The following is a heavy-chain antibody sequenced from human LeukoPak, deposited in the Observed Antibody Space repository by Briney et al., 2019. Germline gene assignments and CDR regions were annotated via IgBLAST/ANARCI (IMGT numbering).Heavy chain of an antibody. J-gene: IGHJ6*02. CDR1: GGSISSSSYY. V-gene: IGHV4-39*01. CDR3: ARLEIAVAGTGYYYGMDV. CDR2: IYYSGST. Sequence: PSETLSLTCTDSGGSISSSSYYWGWIRQPPGKGLEWIGSIYYSGSTYYNPSLKSRVTISVDTSKNQFSLKLSSVTAADTAVYYCARLEIAVAGTGYYYGMDVWGQGTTVTVSS. D-gene: IGHD6-19*01.